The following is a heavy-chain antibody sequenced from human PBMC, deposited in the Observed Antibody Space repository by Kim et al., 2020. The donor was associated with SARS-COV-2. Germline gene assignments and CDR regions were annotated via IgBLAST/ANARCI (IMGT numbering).Heavy chain of an antibody. CDR3: ARVAPHGVLRFLRGKDGWFDP. D-gene: IGHD3-3*01. CDR1: GFTFSDYY. CDR2: ISSSSSYT. V-gene: IGHV3-11*06. J-gene: IGHJ5*02. Sequence: GGSLRLSCAASGFTFSDYYMSWIRQAPGKGLEWVSYISSSSSYTNYADSVKGRFTISRDNAKNSLYLQMNSLRAEDTAVYYCARVAPHGVLRFLRGKDGWFDPWGQGTLVTVSS.